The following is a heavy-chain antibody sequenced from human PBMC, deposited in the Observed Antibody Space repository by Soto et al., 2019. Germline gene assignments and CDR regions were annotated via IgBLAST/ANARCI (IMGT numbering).Heavy chain of an antibody. CDR3: ARDRGIFGVGDYCYYMAV. V-gene: IGHV3-21*01. D-gene: IGHD3-3*01. CDR1: GFNVSTYS. Sequence: EVQLVESGGGLVKPGGSLRLSCAAYGFNVSTYSMNWVRQAPGKGLEWVASITSSSTYIYYSDSVKGRFTISRDNAKNSLELQMNRVRAEDTAVYYCARDRGIFGVGDYCYYMAVWGKGTRVTVS. CDR2: ITSSSTYI. J-gene: IGHJ6*03.